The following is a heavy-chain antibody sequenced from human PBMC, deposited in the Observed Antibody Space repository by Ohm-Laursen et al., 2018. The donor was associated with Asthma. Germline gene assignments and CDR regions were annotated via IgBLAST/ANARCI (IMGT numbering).Heavy chain of an antibody. D-gene: IGHD6-13*01. CDR2: INPSGGST. CDR3: ARELKRVAAAGAYYYGMDV. J-gene: IGHJ6*02. CDR1: GYTFTSYY. Sequence: ASVKVSCKASGYTFTSYYMHWVRQAPGQGLEWMGIINPSGGSTSYAQKFQGRVIMTRDTSTSTVYMELSSLRSEDTAVYYCARELKRVAAAGAYYYGMDVWGQGTTVTVSS. V-gene: IGHV1-46*03.